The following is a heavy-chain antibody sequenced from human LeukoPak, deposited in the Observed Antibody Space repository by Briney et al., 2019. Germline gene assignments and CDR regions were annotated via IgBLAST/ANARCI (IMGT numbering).Heavy chain of an antibody. CDR3: ARRDVGDTTWWFDP. J-gene: IGHJ5*02. Sequence: ASVKVSCKASGGTFSSYAISWVRQAPGQGLEWMGGIIPIFGTANYAQKFQGRVTITTDESTSTAYMELSSLRSEDTAVYYCARRDVGDTTWWFDPWGQGTLVTVSS. CDR2: IIPIFGTA. CDR1: GGTFSSYA. V-gene: IGHV1-69*05. D-gene: IGHD1-26*01.